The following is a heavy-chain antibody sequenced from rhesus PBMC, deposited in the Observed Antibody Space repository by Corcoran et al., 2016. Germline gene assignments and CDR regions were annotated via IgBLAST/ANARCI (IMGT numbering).Heavy chain of an antibody. CDR2: FYVSTSST. Sequence: QLQLQESGPGLVKPSETLSVTLAGSVGPNSRSYLVWIRQPHGTGRDWIGHFYVSTSSTNYNPSLTSRVTLSVDASKNQLSLKLCSLTAADSAVYYCAREAPGSSWTQDYCGQGVLVTVSS. J-gene: IGHJ4*01. D-gene: IGHD6-13*01. CDR1: VGPNSRSY. CDR3: AREAPGSSWTQDY. V-gene: IGHV4-169*02.